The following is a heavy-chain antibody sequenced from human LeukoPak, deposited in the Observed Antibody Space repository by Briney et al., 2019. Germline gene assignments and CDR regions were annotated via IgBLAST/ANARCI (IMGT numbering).Heavy chain of an antibody. Sequence: GGSLRLSCAASGFTFSSYGMHWVRQAPGKVLEWVAVIWYDGSNKYYADSAKGRFTISRDNSKNTLYLQMNSLRGEDTAVYYCARAQPTSSWTAFDIWGQGTMVTVSS. J-gene: IGHJ3*02. V-gene: IGHV3-33*01. D-gene: IGHD6-13*01. CDR2: IWYDGSNK. CDR3: ARAQPTSSWTAFDI. CDR1: GFTFSSYG.